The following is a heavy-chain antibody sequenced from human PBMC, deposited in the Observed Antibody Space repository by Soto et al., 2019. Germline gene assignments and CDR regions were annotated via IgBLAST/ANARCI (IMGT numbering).Heavy chain of an antibody. CDR2: INPKSGGT. J-gene: IGHJ4*02. V-gene: IGHV1-2*02. D-gene: IGHD3-22*01. CDR1: GYPYIDYY. CDR3: ARDVVITTTGPGFGH. Sequence: AKLKVSCKSSGYPYIDYYMHWVRQAAGQGLEWMGWINPKSGGTTYAQTFHGRVTITRDTSIKTVFMELCRLNSDDAAMYFCARDVVITTTGPGFGHWGQGSLVTVSS.